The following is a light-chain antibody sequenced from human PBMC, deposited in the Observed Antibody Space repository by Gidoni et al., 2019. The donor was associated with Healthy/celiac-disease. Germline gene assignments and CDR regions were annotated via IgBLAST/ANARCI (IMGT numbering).Light chain of an antibody. CDR2: AAS. CDR3: QQSYSTLWA. V-gene: IGKV1-39*01. CDR1: QSISSY. Sequence: DIQMTQSQSSLSASVGDRVTITCRAIQSISSYLNWYQQKPGKAPKLLIYAASSLQSGVPSRFSGSGSGTDFTLTISSLQPEDFATYSCQQSYSTLWAFXXXTKVEIK. J-gene: IGKJ1*01.